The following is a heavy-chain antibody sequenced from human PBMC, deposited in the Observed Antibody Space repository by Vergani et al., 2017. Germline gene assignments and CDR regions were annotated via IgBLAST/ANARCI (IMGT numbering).Heavy chain of an antibody. J-gene: IGHJ5*02. Sequence: EVQLLESGGDLVQPGGSLRLSCAASGFTFNHYAMNWVRQAPGKGLEWVSGISGSGGSTYYAGSVKGRFTISRDNSKNTLYLQMNSLRAEDTAIYYCAKDLRIMITLQGWFDPWGQGTLVTVSS. D-gene: IGHD3-16*01. CDR3: AKDLRIMITLQGWFDP. CDR1: GFTFNHYA. CDR2: ISGSGGST. V-gene: IGHV3-23*01.